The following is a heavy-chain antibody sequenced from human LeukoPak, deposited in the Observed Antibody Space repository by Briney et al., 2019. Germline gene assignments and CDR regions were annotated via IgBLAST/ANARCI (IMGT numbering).Heavy chain of an antibody. CDR1: GFTFSSYS. D-gene: IGHD3-22*01. CDR2: ISSSSSYI. CDR3: AREVYSSGSYDY. Sequence: GGSPRLSCAASGFTFSSYSMNWVRQAPGKGLEWVSSISSSSSYIYYADSVKGRFTISRDNAKNSLNLQMNSLRAEDTAVYYCAREVYSSGSYDYWGQGTLVTVSS. V-gene: IGHV3-21*01. J-gene: IGHJ4*02.